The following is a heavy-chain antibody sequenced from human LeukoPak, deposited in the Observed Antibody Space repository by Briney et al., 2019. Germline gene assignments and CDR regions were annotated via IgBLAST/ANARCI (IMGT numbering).Heavy chain of an antibody. CDR2: MYYRGST. D-gene: IGHD6-19*01. CDR3: ARVYSSGPARRSRYYYYMDV. Sequence: SETLSLTCTVSGGSISSSSHYWGWIRQPPGKGLEWIGSMYYRGSTYHNPSLKSRVTISVDTSKNQFSLKLSSVTAADTAVYYCARVYSSGPARRSRYYYYMDVWGKGTTVTISS. CDR1: GGSISSSSHY. J-gene: IGHJ6*03. V-gene: IGHV4-39*07.